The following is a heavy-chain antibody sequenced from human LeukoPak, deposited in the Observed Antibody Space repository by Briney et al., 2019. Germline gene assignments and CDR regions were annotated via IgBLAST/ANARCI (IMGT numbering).Heavy chain of an antibody. CDR1: GGSISSTSYY. CDR3: AAYYYDSSGYL. Sequence: SETLSLTCTVSGGSISSTSYYWGWIRQPPGKGLEWIGSIYFSGSAYYNPSLNSRVAISGDTSKNQFSLKLSSVTAADTAVYYCAAYYYDSSGYLWGQGTLVTVSS. V-gene: IGHV4-39*01. D-gene: IGHD3-22*01. CDR2: IYFSGSA. J-gene: IGHJ4*02.